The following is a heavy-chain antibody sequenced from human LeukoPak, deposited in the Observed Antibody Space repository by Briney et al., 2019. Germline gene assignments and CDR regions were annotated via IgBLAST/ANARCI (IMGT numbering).Heavy chain of an antibody. CDR3: ARDHAYNYDFDY. CDR1: GYTFTDYY. D-gene: IGHD5-18*01. J-gene: IGHJ4*02. V-gene: IGHV1-2*02. Sequence: ASVKVSCKASGYTFTDYYLHWVRQAPGQGLEWMGWINPKSGGTNFAQKFQGRVTVTRDTSISTAYMELSRLRSDDTAVYYCARDHAYNYDFDYWGQGTLVTVSS. CDR2: INPKSGGT.